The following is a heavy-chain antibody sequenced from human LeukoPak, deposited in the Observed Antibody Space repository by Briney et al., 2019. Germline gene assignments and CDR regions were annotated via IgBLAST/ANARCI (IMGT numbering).Heavy chain of an antibody. CDR2: IYSDGVNK. CDR1: GFTLGNHG. J-gene: IGHJ6*03. CDR3: ARHRGSVFKGYMDV. V-gene: IGHV3-33*01. D-gene: IGHD2-8*01. Sequence: GGSLRLSCAASGFTLGNHGMHWVRQAPGKGLEWVAIIYSDGVNKYCADSMKGRFTISRDTSKNTLFLEMESLRTEDTAVYYCARHRGSVFKGYMDVWGKGATVTVSS.